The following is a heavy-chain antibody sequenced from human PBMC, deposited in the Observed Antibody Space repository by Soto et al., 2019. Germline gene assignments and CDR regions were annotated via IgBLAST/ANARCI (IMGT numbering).Heavy chain of an antibody. V-gene: IGHV1-69*02. CDR1: GGTFTNYT. CDR3: ERDKWLVD. Sequence: QVHLVKSGAEVKKPGSSVRVSCQASGGTFTNYTITWVRQAPGQGLQWMGRLTPILDLAKYAQKFQGRLTITADTSTNTAFMDLNSLTFDDTAVYYCERDKWLVDWGQGTLVTVSS. CDR2: LTPILDLA. D-gene: IGHD3-22*01. J-gene: IGHJ4*02.